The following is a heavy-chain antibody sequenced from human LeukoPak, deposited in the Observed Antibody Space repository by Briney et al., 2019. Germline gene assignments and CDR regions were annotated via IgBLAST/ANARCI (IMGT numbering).Heavy chain of an antibody. CDR3: ARVRVGATVDH. Sequence: SQTLSLTCTVSGGSISSGSYYWSWIRQPAGKGLEWIGRIYTSGSTNYNPSLKSRVTISVDTSKNQLSLKLSSVTAADTAVYYCARVRVGATVDHWGQGTLVTVSS. D-gene: IGHD1-26*01. V-gene: IGHV4-61*02. J-gene: IGHJ4*02. CDR2: IYTSGST. CDR1: GGSISSGSYY.